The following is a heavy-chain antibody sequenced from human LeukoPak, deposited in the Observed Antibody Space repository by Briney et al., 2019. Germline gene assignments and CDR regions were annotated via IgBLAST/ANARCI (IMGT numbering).Heavy chain of an antibody. CDR2: ISYDGSNK. J-gene: IGHJ4*02. V-gene: IGHV3-30-3*01. CDR1: GFTFSSYA. CDR3: ARDRSYDYYDSSGYYGSQGMGY. D-gene: IGHD3-22*01. Sequence: PGGSLRLSCAASGFTFSSYAMHWVRQAPGKGLEWVAVISYDGSNKYYADSVKGRFTISRDNSKNTLYLQMNSLRAEDTAVYYCARDRSYDYYDSSGYYGSQGMGYWGQGTLVTVSS.